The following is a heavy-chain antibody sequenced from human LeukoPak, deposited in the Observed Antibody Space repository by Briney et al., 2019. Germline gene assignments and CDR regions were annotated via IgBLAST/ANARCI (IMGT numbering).Heavy chain of an antibody. CDR1: GGSISSYY. V-gene: IGHV4-59*08. CDR3: ARHSPGAGTDFDY. J-gene: IGHJ4*02. CDR2: IYYTGGT. D-gene: IGHD1-14*01. Sequence: SETLSLTCTVSGGSISSYYWSWIRQPPGKGLEWIGYIYYTGGTNYNPSLKSRVTISVDTSKNQFSLKLSSVTAADTAVYYCARHSPGAGTDFDYWGQGTLVTVSS.